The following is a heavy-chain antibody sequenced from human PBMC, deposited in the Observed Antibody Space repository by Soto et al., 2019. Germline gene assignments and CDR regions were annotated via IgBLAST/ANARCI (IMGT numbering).Heavy chain of an antibody. Sequence: EVHLLESGGGLVQPGGSLRLSCAASGFTFSNYAMTWVRQAPGKGLEWVSVISGTGGGTNNADSAKGRFTTSRDNSKNTLYLPMNSLRAEDTAVYYWAKRAFYGSGIPNYYGMDVWGRGTAVTVSS. CDR2: ISGTGGGT. CDR3: AKRAFYGSGIPNYYGMDV. V-gene: IGHV3-23*01. J-gene: IGHJ6*02. CDR1: GFTFSNYA. D-gene: IGHD3-10*01.